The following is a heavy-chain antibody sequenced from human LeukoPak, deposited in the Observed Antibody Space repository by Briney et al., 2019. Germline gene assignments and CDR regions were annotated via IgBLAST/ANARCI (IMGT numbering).Heavy chain of an antibody. J-gene: IGHJ6*02. CDR2: IIPIFGTA. D-gene: IGHD5-12*01. V-gene: IGHV1-69*13. CDR3: ARIRGYSGYDLYYYGMDV. CDR1: GGTFSSYA. Sequence: ASVKVSCKASGGTFSSYAISWVRQAPGQGLEWMGGIIPIFGTANYAQKFQGRVTITADESTSTAYMELSSLRSEDTAVYYCARIRGYSGYDLYYYGMDVWGQGTTVTVSS.